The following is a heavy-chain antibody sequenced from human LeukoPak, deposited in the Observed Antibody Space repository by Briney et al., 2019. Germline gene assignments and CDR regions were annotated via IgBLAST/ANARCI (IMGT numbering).Heavy chain of an antibody. CDR2: IYYSGST. D-gene: IGHD3-22*01. CDR1: GGSISSYY. J-gene: IGHJ4*02. V-gene: IGHV4-59*01. Sequence: PSETLSLTCTVSGGSISSYYWSWIRQPPGKGLEWIGYIYYSGSTNYNPSLKSRVTISVDTSKNRFSLKLSSVTAADTAVYYCARGTYYDSSGYYYMTYYFGYWGQGTLVTVSS. CDR3: ARGTYYDSSGYYYMTYYFGY.